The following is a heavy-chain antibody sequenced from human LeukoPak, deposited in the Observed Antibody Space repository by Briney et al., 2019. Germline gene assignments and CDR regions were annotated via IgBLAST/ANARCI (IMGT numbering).Heavy chain of an antibody. J-gene: IGHJ3*02. CDR3: ARVTTMIVVDDAFDI. V-gene: IGHV1-2*06. Sequence: ASVKVSCKASGYTFTGYYMHWVRQAPGQGLGWMGRINPNSGGTNYAQKLQGRVTMTRDTSISTAYMELSRLRSDDTAVYYCARVTTMIVVDDAFDIWGQGTMVTVSS. CDR1: GYTFTGYY. CDR2: INPNSGGT. D-gene: IGHD3-22*01.